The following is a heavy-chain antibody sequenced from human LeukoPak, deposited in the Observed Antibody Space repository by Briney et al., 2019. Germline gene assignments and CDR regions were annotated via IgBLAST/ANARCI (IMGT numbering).Heavy chain of an antibody. CDR2: IYYSGST. Sequence: KPSETLSLTCTVSGGSISSYYWSWIRQPPGRGLEWIGYIYYSGSTNYNPSLKSRVTISVDTSKDQFSLKLSSVTAADTAVYYCARAWSSSWYSKNRYWYFDLWGRGTLVTVSS. D-gene: IGHD6-13*01. V-gene: IGHV4-59*01. J-gene: IGHJ2*01. CDR3: ARAWSSSWYSKNRYWYFDL. CDR1: GGSISSYY.